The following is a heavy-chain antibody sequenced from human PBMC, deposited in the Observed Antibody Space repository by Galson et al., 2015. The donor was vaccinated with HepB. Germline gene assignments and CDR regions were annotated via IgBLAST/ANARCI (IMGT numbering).Heavy chain of an antibody. J-gene: IGHJ6*02. V-gene: IGHV3-66*04. D-gene: IGHD3-3*02. CDR2: IYSGGST. CDR3: ARLAYYYYAMDV. Sequence: SLRLSCAASGFTVSHNYMTWVRQAPGKGLEWVSVIYSGGSTYHADSAKGSFTISSNNTKNTLYLQMNSLRAEDTAIYYCARLAYYYYAMDVWGQGTTVTVSS. CDR1: GFTVSHNY.